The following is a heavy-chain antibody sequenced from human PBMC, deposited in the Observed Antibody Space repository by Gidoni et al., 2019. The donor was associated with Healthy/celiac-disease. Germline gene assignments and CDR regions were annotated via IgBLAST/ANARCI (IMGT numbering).Heavy chain of an antibody. CDR3: ARGGYDFWSGYSPGAFDI. CDR1: GGSFRGYY. D-gene: IGHD3-3*01. Sequence: QVQLQQWGAGLLKPSATLSLTCAVYGGSFRGYYWSWIRQPPGKGLEWNGEINHSGSTNYNPSLTNRVTISVDTSKNQFSLKLSSVTAADTAVYYCARGGYDFWSGYSPGAFDIWGQGTMVTVSS. V-gene: IGHV4-34*01. J-gene: IGHJ3*02. CDR2: INHSGST.